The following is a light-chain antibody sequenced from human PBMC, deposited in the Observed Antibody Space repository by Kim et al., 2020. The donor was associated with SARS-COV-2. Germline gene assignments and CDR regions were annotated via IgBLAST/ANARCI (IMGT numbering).Light chain of an antibody. CDR1: KLGDKY. J-gene: IGLJ3*02. CDR3: QAWDSSPWV. V-gene: IGLV3-1*01. Sequence: SVSPGQTPSITCSGDKLGDKYACWYQQKPGQSPVLVIYQDSKRPSGIPERFSGSNSGNTATLTISGTQAMDEADYYCQAWDSSPWVFGGGTKLTVL. CDR2: QDS.